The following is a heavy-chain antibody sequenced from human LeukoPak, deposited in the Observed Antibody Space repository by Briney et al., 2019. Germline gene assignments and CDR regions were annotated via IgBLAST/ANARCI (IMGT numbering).Heavy chain of an antibody. CDR1: GGSFSSYY. D-gene: IGHD6-13*01. CDR3: ARGWPSFDY. CDR2: IYYSGSS. V-gene: IGHV4-59*01. J-gene: IGHJ4*02. Sequence: PSETLSLTCAVYGGSFSSYYWDWIRQPPGKGLEWIGHIYYSGSSNYNPSLKSRVTISVDTSKNQFSLKLSSVTAADTAVYYCARGWPSFDYWGQGTLVTVSS.